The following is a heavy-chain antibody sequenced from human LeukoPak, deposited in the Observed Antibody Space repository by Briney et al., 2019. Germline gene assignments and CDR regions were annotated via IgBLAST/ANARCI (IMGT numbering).Heavy chain of an antibody. CDR2: IYYSGST. V-gene: IGHV4-59*01. D-gene: IGHD6-13*01. CDR1: GGSISSYY. J-gene: IGHJ3*02. CDR3: ARVRIAAVDDAFDI. Sequence: SETLSLTCTVSGGSISSYYWSWIRQPPGKGLEWIGYIYYSGSTNYNPSLKSRVTISVDTSKNQFSLKLSSVTAADTAVYYCARVRIAAVDDAFDIWGQGTMVTVSS.